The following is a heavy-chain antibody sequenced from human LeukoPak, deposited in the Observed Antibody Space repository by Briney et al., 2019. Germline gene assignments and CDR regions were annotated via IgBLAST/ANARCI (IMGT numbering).Heavy chain of an antibody. CDR3: ASLRGYSYGYGY. D-gene: IGHD5-18*01. CDR1: GYTFTGYY. J-gene: IGHJ4*02. V-gene: IGHV1-2*02. Sequence: ASVKVSCKASGYTFTGYYMHWVRQAPGQGLEWMGWINPNSGGTNYAQKFQGRVTVTRDTSISTAYMELSRLRSDDTAVYYCASLRGYSYGYGYWGQGTLVTVSS. CDR2: INPNSGGT.